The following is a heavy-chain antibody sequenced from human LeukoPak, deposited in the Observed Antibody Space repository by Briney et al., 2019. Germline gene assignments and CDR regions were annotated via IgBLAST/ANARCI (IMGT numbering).Heavy chain of an antibody. CDR1: GYTFTSYG. D-gene: IGHD3-3*01. V-gene: IGHV1-18*01. Sequence: ASVKVSCKASGYTFTSYGISWVRQAPGQGLEWMGWISAYNGNTNCAQKLQGRVTMTTDTSTSTAYMELRSLRSDDTAVYYCARVEIFGVVIGLFDYWGQGTLVTVSS. CDR2: ISAYNGNT. J-gene: IGHJ4*02. CDR3: ARVEIFGVVIGLFDY.